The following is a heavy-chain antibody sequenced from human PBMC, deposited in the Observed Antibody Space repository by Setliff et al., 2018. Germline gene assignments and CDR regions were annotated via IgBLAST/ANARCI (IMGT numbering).Heavy chain of an antibody. J-gene: IGHJ5*02. CDR1: GGSISSYY. D-gene: IGHD3-3*01. CDR3: ARSYYNFWSGYYRVNWFDP. Sequence: SETLSLTCTVSGGSISSYYWSWIRQPAGKGLEWIGRIYTSGSTNYNPSLKSRVTMSVDTSKNQFSLKLSSVTAADTAVYYCARSYYNFWSGYYRVNWFDPWGQGTQVTVS. V-gene: IGHV4-4*07. CDR2: IYTSGST.